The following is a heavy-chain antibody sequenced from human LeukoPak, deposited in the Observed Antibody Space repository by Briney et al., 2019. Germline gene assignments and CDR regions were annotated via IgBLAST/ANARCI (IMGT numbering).Heavy chain of an antibody. V-gene: IGHV3-74*01. CDR2: IVSDATTT. Sequence: GGSLRLSCAASGFTFSSYWMHWVRQAPEKGLVWVSHIVSDATTTSYADSVKGRFAISRDNAKNTLYLQMNSLRAEDTAVYYCAREALRFPLFDPWGQGTLVTVSS. CDR1: GFTFSSYW. D-gene: IGHD3-3*01. J-gene: IGHJ5*02. CDR3: AREALRFPLFDP.